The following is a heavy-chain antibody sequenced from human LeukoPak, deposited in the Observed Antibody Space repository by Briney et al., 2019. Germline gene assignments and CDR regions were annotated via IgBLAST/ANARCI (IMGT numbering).Heavy chain of an antibody. Sequence: GGSLRLSCAASEFTFSSKYMSWVRQAPGKGLEWVSVIYSGGSTYYADSVKGRFTISRDNSKNTLYLQMNSLRAEDTAVYYCAREGCRRDTSCYRGAFDIWGQGTMVTVSS. CDR1: EFTFSSKY. D-gene: IGHD2-2*01. J-gene: IGHJ3*02. CDR3: AREGCRRDTSCYRGAFDI. CDR2: IYSGGST. V-gene: IGHV3-53*01.